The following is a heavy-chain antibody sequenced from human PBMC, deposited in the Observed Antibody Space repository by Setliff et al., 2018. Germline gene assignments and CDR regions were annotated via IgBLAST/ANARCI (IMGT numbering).Heavy chain of an antibody. Sequence: GGSLRLSCAASGFTFRSYWMSWVRQAPGKGLEWVANIKKDGSIKYYLDSVRGRFTISRDNAENSLFLQMNSLRAEDTAVYYCVRDLHWGFDYWGLGTLVTVSS. J-gene: IGHJ4*02. CDR3: VRDLHWGFDY. D-gene: IGHD7-27*01. CDR1: GFTFRSYW. CDR2: IKKDGSIK. V-gene: IGHV3-7*01.